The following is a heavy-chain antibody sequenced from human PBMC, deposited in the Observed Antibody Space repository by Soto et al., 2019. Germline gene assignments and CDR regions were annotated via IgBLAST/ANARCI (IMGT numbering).Heavy chain of an antibody. CDR2: IYYSGST. Sequence: SSETLSLTCTVSGGSISSYYWSWIRQPPGKGLEWIGYIYYSGSTNYNPSLKSRVTISVDTSKNQFSLKLSSVTAADTAVYYCARTTDFGYSSGWPFDYWGQGTLVTVSS. J-gene: IGHJ4*02. D-gene: IGHD6-19*01. CDR1: GGSISSYY. V-gene: IGHV4-59*01. CDR3: ARTTDFGYSSGWPFDY.